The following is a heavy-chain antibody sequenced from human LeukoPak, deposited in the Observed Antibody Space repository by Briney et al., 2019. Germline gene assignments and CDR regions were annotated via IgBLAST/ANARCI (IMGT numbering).Heavy chain of an antibody. D-gene: IGHD3-16*01. V-gene: IGHV3-23*01. CDR1: GFTLSSYG. Sequence: GGSLSLSCAASGFTLSSYGMSWVRQAPGKGLEWVSHIVASSGATFYADSVKGRFTISRDKSKNTLYLQMKSLRAEDTAVYYCAKGGYDYVEIGYFDYWGQGALVTVSS. CDR2: IVASSGAT. CDR3: AKGGYDYVEIGYFDY. J-gene: IGHJ4*03.